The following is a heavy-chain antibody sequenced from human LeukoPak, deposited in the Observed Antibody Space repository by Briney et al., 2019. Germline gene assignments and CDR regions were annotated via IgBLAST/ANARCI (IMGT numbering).Heavy chain of an antibody. V-gene: IGHV1-2*02. J-gene: IGHJ1*01. CDR3: ARLASVPG. D-gene: IGHD6-19*01. Sequence: GASVKVSCKASGYTFTGYYLHWVRQAPGQGLEWMGWIHPNSGGTNYAQKFQGRVTMTRDTSISTAYMELSSLSSDDTAVYFCARLASVPGWGQGTLVTVSS. CDR1: GYTFTGYY. CDR2: IHPNSGGT.